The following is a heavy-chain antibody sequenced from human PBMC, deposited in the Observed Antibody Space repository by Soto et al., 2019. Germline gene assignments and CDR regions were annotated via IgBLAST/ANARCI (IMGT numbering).Heavy chain of an antibody. J-gene: IGHJ2*01. Sequence: EVQLVESGGGLVQPGGSLKLSCAASGFTFSGSAMHWVRQASRKGLEWVGRIRSKANSYATAYAASVKGRFTISRDDSKNTAYLQMNSLKTEDTAVYYCTRHLHTHYGDYGGDWYFDLWGRGTLVTVSS. V-gene: IGHV3-73*01. CDR1: GFTFSGSA. CDR2: IRSKANSYAT. CDR3: TRHLHTHYGDYGGDWYFDL. D-gene: IGHD4-17*01.